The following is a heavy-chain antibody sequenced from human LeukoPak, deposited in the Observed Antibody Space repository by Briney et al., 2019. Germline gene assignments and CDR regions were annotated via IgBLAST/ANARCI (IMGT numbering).Heavy chain of an antibody. D-gene: IGHD6-19*01. CDR3: ARAPSSDWYWDY. CDR2: IYSGGGT. J-gene: IGHJ4*02. V-gene: IGHV3-53*01. CDR1: GFTVSSNY. Sequence: GGSLRLSWAASGFTVSSNYMSWIRQAPGKGLEWVSVIYSGGGTYYADSVKGRFTISRDNSRNTLCLQMNSLRAEDTAVYHCARAPSSDWYWDYWGQGTLVTVSS.